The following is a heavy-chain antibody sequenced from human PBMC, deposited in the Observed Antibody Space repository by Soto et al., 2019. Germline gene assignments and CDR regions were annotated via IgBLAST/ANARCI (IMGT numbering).Heavy chain of an antibody. Sequence: ASVKVSCKASGYTFTSYGISWVRQAPGQGLEWMGWISAYKGNTNYAQKLQCRVTMTTDTSTSTAYMELRSLRSDDTAVYYCARDRLLTGYGMDVWGQGTTVTVSS. V-gene: IGHV1-18*01. CDR1: GYTFTSYG. J-gene: IGHJ6*02. CDR2: ISAYKGNT. CDR3: ARDRLLTGYGMDV.